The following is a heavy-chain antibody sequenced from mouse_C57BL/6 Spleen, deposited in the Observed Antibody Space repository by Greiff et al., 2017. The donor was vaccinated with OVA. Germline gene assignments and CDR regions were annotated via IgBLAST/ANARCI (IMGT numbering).Heavy chain of an antibody. CDR3: ARYYGSSYWYFDV. J-gene: IGHJ1*03. CDR2: IYPRSGNT. V-gene: IGHV1-81*01. Sequence: QVQLQQSGAELARPGASVKLSCKASGYTFTSYGISWVKQRTGQGLEWIGEIYPRSGNTYYNEKFKGEATLTADKSSSTAYMELRSLTSEDSAVYFCARYYGSSYWYFDVWGTGTTVTVSS. CDR1: GYTFTSYG. D-gene: IGHD1-1*01.